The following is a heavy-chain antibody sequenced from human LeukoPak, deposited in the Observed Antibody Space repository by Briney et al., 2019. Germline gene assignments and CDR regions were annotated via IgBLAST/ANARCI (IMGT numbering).Heavy chain of an antibody. V-gene: IGHV1-46*01. Sequence: ASVKVSCKASGYTFTSHYMHWVRQAPGQGLEWMGIINPSGGARAYAQKFQGRVTMTRDTSTSTVYMELSSLSSEDTAEYYCARGRNIAVPGTDWFDPWGQGTLVIVSS. CDR1: GYTFTSHY. J-gene: IGHJ5*02. CDR2: INPSGGAR. CDR3: ARGRNIAVPGTDWFDP. D-gene: IGHD6-19*01.